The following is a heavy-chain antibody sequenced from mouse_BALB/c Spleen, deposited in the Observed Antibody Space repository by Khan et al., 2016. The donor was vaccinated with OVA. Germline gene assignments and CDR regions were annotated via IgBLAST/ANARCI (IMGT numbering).Heavy chain of an antibody. Sequence: QVQLKESGPGLVAPSQSLSITCTVSGFSLTSYGVHWVRQPPGKGLEWLGVIWAGGSTNYYSALMSRLSIINDNTKSQVFLKMNSQQANDTAMYYCASLEDIWGQGTTLTVSS. CDR1: GFSLTSYG. V-gene: IGHV2-9*02. J-gene: IGHJ2*01. CDR3: ASLEDI. CDR2: IWAGGST. D-gene: IGHD1-3*01.